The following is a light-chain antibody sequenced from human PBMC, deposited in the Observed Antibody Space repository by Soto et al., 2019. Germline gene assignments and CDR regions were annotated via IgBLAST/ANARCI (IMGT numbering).Light chain of an antibody. CDR3: QQYERYPMT. J-gene: IGKJ4*01. CDR2: KAS. V-gene: IGKV1-5*03. Sequence: DSQMTQYPSTLSASVGDRVTITCRASQSISSWLAWYQQKPGKAPKLLISKASTLQNGVPPRFSGSGYGTEFTLTISSLQPDDFATYYCQQYERYPMTFGGGTKVEIK. CDR1: QSISSW.